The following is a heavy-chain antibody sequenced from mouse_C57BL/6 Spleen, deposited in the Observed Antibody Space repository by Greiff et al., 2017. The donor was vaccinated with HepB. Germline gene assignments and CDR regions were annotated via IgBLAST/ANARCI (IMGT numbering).Heavy chain of an antibody. CDR1: GYTFTSYW. CDR3: ARRGSSYPYWYFDV. D-gene: IGHD1-1*01. CDR2: IDPSDSYT. Sequence: VQLQQPGAELVMPGASVKLSCMASGYTFTSYWMHWVKQRPGQGLEWIGEIDPSDSYTNYNQKFKGKSTLTVDKSSSTAYMQLSSLTSEDSAVYYCARRGSSYPYWYFDVWGTGTTVTVSS. V-gene: IGHV1-69*01. J-gene: IGHJ1*03.